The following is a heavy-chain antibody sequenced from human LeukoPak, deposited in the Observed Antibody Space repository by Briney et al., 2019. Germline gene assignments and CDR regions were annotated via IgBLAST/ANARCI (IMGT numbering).Heavy chain of an antibody. D-gene: IGHD3-22*01. CDR3: ARDKFSGNYYDSSGYYFDY. Sequence: GSLRLSCAASGFTFSSYWMSWVRPAPGKGLEWVANIKQDGSEKYYVDSVKGRFTISRDNAKNSLYLQMNSLRAEDTAVYYCARDKFSGNYYDSSGYYFDYWGQGTLVTVSS. CDR1: GFTFSSYW. CDR2: IKQDGSEK. J-gene: IGHJ4*02. V-gene: IGHV3-7*01.